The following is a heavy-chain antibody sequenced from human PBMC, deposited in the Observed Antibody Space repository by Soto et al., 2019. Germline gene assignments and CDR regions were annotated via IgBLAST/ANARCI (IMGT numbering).Heavy chain of an antibody. CDR3: ASWNRKGSSSWYHYYYYGMDV. J-gene: IGHJ6*02. CDR2: IIPIFGTA. V-gene: IGHV1-69*13. CDR1: GGTFSSYA. Sequence: ASVKVSCKASGGTFSSYAISWVRQAPGQGLEWMGGIIPIFGTANYAQKFQGRVTITADESTSTAYMELSSLRSEDTAVYYCASWNRKGSSSWYHYYYYGMDVSGQGTTVTVSS. D-gene: IGHD6-13*01.